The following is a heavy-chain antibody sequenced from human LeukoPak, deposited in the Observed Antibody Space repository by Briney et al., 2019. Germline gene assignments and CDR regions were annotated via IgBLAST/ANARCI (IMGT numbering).Heavy chain of an antibody. D-gene: IGHD6-19*01. J-gene: IGHJ4*02. CDR3: ATGSLY. V-gene: IGHV4-39*01. Sequence: SETLSLTCTVSGGSINSSRYYWGWIRQPPGKGLEGIGSIYYSGVTYYNPSLKSRATITVDTSKTQFSLKVSSVTAADTAVYYCATGSLYWGQGTLVTVSS. CDR1: GGSINSSRYY. CDR2: IYYSGVT.